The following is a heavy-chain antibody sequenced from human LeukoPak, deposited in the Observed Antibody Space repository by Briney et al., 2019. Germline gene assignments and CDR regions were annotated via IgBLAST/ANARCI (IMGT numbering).Heavy chain of an antibody. Sequence: GGSLRLSCAASGFIFSTYAMNWVRQAPGKGLEWVAVISYDGSNKYYADSVKGRFTISRDNSKNTLYLQMNSLRAEDTAVYYCAKDPTDFDSSGQTYFDYWGQGTLVTVSS. CDR3: AKDPTDFDSSGQTYFDY. J-gene: IGHJ4*02. CDR1: GFIFSTYA. D-gene: IGHD3-22*01. V-gene: IGHV3-30*04. CDR2: ISYDGSNK.